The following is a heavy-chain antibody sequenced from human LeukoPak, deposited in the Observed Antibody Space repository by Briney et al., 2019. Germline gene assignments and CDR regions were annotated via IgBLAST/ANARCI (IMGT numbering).Heavy chain of an antibody. CDR2: INPNSGGT. D-gene: IGHD1-26*01. Sequence: ASVKVSCKASGYTFTGYYMHWVRQAPGQGLEWMGWINPNSGGTNYAQKFQGRVTMTRDTSISTAYMELSRLRSDDTAVYYCARANSGSYYTLPCLVYWGQGTLVTVSS. J-gene: IGHJ4*02. CDR1: GYTFTGYY. V-gene: IGHV1-2*02. CDR3: ARANSGSYYTLPCLVY.